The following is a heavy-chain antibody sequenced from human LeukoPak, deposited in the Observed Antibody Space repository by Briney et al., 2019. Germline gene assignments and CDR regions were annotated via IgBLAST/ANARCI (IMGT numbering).Heavy chain of an antibody. V-gene: IGHV4-30-4*01. CDR3: AREVIAGGYFDY. CDR1: GGSILSRDYS. D-gene: IGHD3-10*01. Sequence: PSETLPLTCNVSGGSILSRDYSWRWTRHPPGKGLAWIGYIYYSGSTYYNPSLKSRVTISVDTSKNQFSLKLSSVTAADTAVYYCAREVIAGGYFDYWGQGTLVTVSS. CDR2: IYYSGST. J-gene: IGHJ4*02.